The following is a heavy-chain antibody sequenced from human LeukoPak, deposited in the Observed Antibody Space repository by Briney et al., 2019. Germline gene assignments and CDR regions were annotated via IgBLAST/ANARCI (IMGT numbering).Heavy chain of an antibody. J-gene: IGHJ4*02. CDR1: GYTFTGYY. Sequence: ASVKVSCKASGYTFTGYYIHWVRQAPGQGLEWMGWITPKSGDTDYAQKFQGRVTMTRDTSITTAYMELSSLRSDDTAIYYCARSPIGLGFFDYWGQGTLVTVSS. D-gene: IGHD1-26*01. CDR3: ARSPIGLGFFDY. V-gene: IGHV1-2*02. CDR2: ITPKSGDT.